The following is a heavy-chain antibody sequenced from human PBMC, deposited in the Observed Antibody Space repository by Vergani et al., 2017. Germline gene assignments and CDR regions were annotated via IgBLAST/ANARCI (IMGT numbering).Heavy chain of an antibody. Sequence: QVQLQESGPGLVKPSETLSLTCAVSGYSISSGYYWSWIRQPPGKGLEWIGEINQSGSTNYNPSLKSRVTISVDTSKNQFSLKLSSVTAADTAVYYCARGRYSSSWYPMYYFDYWGQGTLVTVSS. CDR1: GYSISSGYY. V-gene: IGHV4-38-2*01. D-gene: IGHD6-13*01. CDR2: INQSGST. J-gene: IGHJ4*02. CDR3: ARGRYSSSWYPMYYFDY.